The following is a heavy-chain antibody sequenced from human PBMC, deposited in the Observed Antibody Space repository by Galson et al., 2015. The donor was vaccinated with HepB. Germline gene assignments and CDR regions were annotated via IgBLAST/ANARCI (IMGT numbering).Heavy chain of an antibody. J-gene: IGHJ6*02. CDR3: AKDINCSGGSCPLSYYYYYYGMDV. CDR2: ISYDGSNK. V-gene: IGHV3-30*18. Sequence: SLRLSCAASGFTFSSYGMHWVRQAPGKGLEWVAVISYDGSNKYYADSVKGRFTISRDNSKNTLYLQMNSLRAEDTAVYYCAKDINCSGGSCPLSYYYYYYGMDVWGQGTTVTVSS. D-gene: IGHD2-15*01. CDR1: GFTFSSYG.